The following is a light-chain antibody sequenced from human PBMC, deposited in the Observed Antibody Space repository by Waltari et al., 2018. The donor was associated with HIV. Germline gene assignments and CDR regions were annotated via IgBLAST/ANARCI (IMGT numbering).Light chain of an antibody. CDR1: SSDVGGYNY. CDR3: CSYAGSYTLV. Sequence: QPALTQPRSVSGSPGPSVTISCTGTSSDVGGYNYVSWYQQHPGKAPKLMIYDVSKRPSGVPDRFSGSKSGNTASLTISGLQAEDEADYYCCSYAGSYTLVFGGGTKLTVL. V-gene: IGLV2-11*01. CDR2: DVS. J-gene: IGLJ2*01.